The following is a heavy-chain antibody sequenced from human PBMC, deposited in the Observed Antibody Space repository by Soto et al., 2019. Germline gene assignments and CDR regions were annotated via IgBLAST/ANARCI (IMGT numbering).Heavy chain of an antibody. J-gene: IGHJ5*02. D-gene: IGHD3-3*01. V-gene: IGHV1-2*04. CDR3: ARGSITIFGVVTLTQLFDP. CDR2: INPNSGGT. CDR1: GYTFTGYY. Sequence: ASVKVSCKASGYTFTGYYMHWVRQAPGQGLEWVGWINPNSGGTNYAQKFQGWVTMTRDTSISTAYMELSRLRSDDTAVYYCARGSITIFGVVTLTQLFDPWGQGTLVTVSS.